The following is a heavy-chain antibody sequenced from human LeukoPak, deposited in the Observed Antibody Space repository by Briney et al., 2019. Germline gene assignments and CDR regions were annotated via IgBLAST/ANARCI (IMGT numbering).Heavy chain of an antibody. CDR1: GFIFGSYE. J-gene: IGHJ6*04. Sequence: GGSLRLSCAVSGFIFGSYEMNWVRQAPGKGLEWVSYISSSGSTIYYADSVKGRFTISRDNAKNSLYLQMNSLRAEDTAVYYCAELGITMIGGVWGKGTTVTISS. CDR3: AELGITMIGGV. D-gene: IGHD3-10*02. V-gene: IGHV3-48*03. CDR2: ISSSGSTI.